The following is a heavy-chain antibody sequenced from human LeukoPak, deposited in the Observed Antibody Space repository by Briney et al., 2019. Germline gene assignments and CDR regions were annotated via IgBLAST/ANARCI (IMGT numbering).Heavy chain of an antibody. CDR2: ILSDGSST. CDR1: GFTFSSYW. J-gene: IGHJ4*02. D-gene: IGHD3-9*01. Sequence: GGSLRLSCASSGFTFSSYWTHWVRQAPGKGPVWVSRILSDGSSTSYADSVKGRFTISRDNAKNTLYLQMNSLRVEDTAVYYCARDGSLPDKWGQGTLVTVSS. CDR3: ARDGSLPDK. V-gene: IGHV3-74*01.